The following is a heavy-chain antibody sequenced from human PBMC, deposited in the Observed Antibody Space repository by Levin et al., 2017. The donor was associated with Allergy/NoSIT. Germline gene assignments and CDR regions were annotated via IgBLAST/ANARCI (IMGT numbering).Heavy chain of an antibody. CDR3: ARDLGRGYYDYIWGYNWFDP. CDR1: GYSISSGYY. CDR2: IYHSGST. Sequence: SQTLSLTCAVSGYSISSGYYWGWIRQPPGKGLEWIGSIYHSGSTYYNPSLKSRVTISVDTSKNQFSLKLSSVTAADTAVYYCARDLGRGYYDYIWGYNWFDPWGQGTLVTVSS. V-gene: IGHV4-38-2*02. J-gene: IGHJ5*02. D-gene: IGHD3-16*01.